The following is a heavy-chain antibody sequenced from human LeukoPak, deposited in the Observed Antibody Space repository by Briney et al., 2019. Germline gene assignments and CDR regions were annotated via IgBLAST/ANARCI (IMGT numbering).Heavy chain of an antibody. D-gene: IGHD3-3*01. CDR3: ARVNQEVFWSGYYTDY. J-gene: IGHJ4*02. CDR2: IKQDGSEK. V-gene: IGHV3-7*01. CDR1: GFTFSSYW. Sequence: EGSLRLSCAASGFTFSSYWMSWVRQAPGKGLEWVANIKQDGSEKYYVDSVKGRFTISRDNAKNSLYLQINSLRAEDTAVYYCARVNQEVFWSGYYTDYWGQGTLVTVSS.